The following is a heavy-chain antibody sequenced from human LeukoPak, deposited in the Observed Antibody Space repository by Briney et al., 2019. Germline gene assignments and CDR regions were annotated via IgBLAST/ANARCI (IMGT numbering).Heavy chain of an antibody. V-gene: IGHV3-66*02. CDR3: ARVRRQIEYSSSSYYFDY. CDR1: GFTVSSNY. Sequence: GGSLRLSCAASGFTVSSNYMSWVRQAPGKGLEWVSVIYSGGSTYYADSVKGRFTISRDNSKNTLYLQMNSLRAEDMAVYYCARVRRQIEYSSSSYYFDYWGQGTLVTVSS. CDR2: IYSGGST. D-gene: IGHD6-6*01. J-gene: IGHJ4*02.